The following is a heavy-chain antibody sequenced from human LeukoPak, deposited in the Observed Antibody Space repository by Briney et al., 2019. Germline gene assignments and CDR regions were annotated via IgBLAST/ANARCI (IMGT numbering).Heavy chain of an antibody. V-gene: IGHV1-2*02. CDR1: GYTFTDYY. CDR3: ARKDGGRDGMDV. CDR2: LNPNTLVT. J-gene: IGHJ6*02. D-gene: IGHD2-15*01. Sequence: ASVKVSCRASGYTFTDYYMHWVRQAPGQGLEWMGWLNPNTLVTNYAQHFQGRVSMTWDASISTGYMDLHSLTSDDTAVYYCARKDGGRDGMDVWGQGTTVTVSS.